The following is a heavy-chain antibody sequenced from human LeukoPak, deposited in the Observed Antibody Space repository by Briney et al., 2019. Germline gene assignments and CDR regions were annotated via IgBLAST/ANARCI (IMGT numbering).Heavy chain of an antibody. CDR3: ARAVDVGYSGAPGGEFDY. J-gene: IGHJ4*02. CDR2: IYYSGST. Sequence: SETLSLTCTVSGGSISSSSYYWGWIRQPPGKGLEWIESIYYSGSTYYNPSLKSRVTISVDTSKNQFSLKLSSVTAADTAVYYCARAVDVGYSGAPGGEFDYWGQGTLVTVSS. CDR1: GGSISSSSYY. D-gene: IGHD5-12*01. V-gene: IGHV4-39*07.